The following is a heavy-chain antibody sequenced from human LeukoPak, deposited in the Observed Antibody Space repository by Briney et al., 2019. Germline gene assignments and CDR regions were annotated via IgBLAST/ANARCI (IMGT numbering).Heavy chain of an antibody. V-gene: IGHV1-8*03. CDR1: GYTFTSYD. D-gene: IGHD3-10*01. Sequence: GASVKVSCKASGYTFTSYDINWVRQATGQGLEWRGWMSPNSGNTGYAQKFNGRATITRNTSISTAHMELSSLRSEDTAVYSCAREGGYGSGSVDYWGQGTLVTVSS. CDR3: AREGGYGSGSVDY. J-gene: IGHJ4*02. CDR2: MSPNSGNT.